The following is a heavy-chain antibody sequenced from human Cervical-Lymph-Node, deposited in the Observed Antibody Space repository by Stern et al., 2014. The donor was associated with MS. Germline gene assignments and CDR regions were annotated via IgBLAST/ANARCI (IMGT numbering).Heavy chain of an antibody. D-gene: IGHD6-19*01. CDR1: GYTFTNYY. Sequence: VQLVESGAEVKKPGASVKVSCKASGYTFTNYYMHWVRQAPGHGLEWMGILSRSGGSTSHAQKFQGRVTMTRDTSTSTVYMELSSLRSEDTAVYYCAREVAGHRLGMMDVWGQGTTVTVSS. J-gene: IGHJ6*02. CDR2: LSRSGGST. CDR3: AREVAGHRLGMMDV. V-gene: IGHV1-46*01.